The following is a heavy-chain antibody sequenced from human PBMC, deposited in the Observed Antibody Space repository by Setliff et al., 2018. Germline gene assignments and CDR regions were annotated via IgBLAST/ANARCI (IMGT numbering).Heavy chain of an antibody. CDR3: ARQPSSGSYYNPRPYYFDY. D-gene: IGHD3-10*01. Sequence: SETLSLTCTVSGGSISSYYWSWIRQPPGKGLEWIGYIYSSRTAVYNPSLKSRVTMSVDTSKNQFSLNLRSVTAADTAVYYCARQPSSGSYYNPRPYYFDYWGQGTLVTVSS. CDR1: GGSISSYY. V-gene: IGHV4-59*01. CDR2: IYSSRTA. J-gene: IGHJ4*02.